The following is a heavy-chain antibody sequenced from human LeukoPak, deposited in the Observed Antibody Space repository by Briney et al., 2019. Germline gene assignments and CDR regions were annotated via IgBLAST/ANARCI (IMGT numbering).Heavy chain of an antibody. Sequence: PSETLSLTRTVSGGSISSYYWSWIRQPPGKGLEWIGYIYYSGSTNYNPSLKSRVTISVDTSKNQFSLKLSSVTAADTAVYYCARMYYYDSSGYYRDYYYYGVDVWGQGTTVTVSS. V-gene: IGHV4-59*01. CDR2: IYYSGST. CDR1: GGSISSYY. D-gene: IGHD3-22*01. CDR3: ARMYYYDSSGYYRDYYYYGVDV. J-gene: IGHJ6*02.